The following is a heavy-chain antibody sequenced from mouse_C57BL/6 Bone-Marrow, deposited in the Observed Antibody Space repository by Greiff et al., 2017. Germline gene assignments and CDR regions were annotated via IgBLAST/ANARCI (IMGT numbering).Heavy chain of an antibody. CDR2: INPSSGYT. CDR3: ASWFAY. Sequence: QVQLQQSGAELAKPGASVKLSCKASGYTFTSYWMHWVKQRPGQGLEWIGYINPSSGYTKYNQKFKDKATLTADTSSNTAYLQLSSLTSEDTAVYYCASWFAYWGQGTLVTVSA. CDR1: GYTFTSYW. J-gene: IGHJ3*01. V-gene: IGHV1-7*01.